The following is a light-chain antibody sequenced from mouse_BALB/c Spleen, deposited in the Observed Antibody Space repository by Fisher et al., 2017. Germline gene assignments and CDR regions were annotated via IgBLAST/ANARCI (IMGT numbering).Light chain of an antibody. CDR2: WAS. J-gene: IGKJ1*01. Sequence: DIVMTQTPSSLAMSVGQKVTMSCKSSQSLLNSSNQKNYLAWYQQKPGQSPKLLIYWASTRESGVPDRFTGSGSGTDFTLTISSVQAEDLAVYYCKQSYNLWTFGGGTRLEIK. CDR1: QSLLNSSNQKNY. CDR3: KQSYNLWT. V-gene: IGKV8-24*01.